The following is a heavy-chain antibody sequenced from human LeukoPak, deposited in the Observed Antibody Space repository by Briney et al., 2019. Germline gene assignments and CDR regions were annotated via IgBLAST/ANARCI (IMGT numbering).Heavy chain of an antibody. CDR3: AREDDWFDP. J-gene: IGHJ5*02. CDR1: GFTFSSYD. Sequence: PGGSLRLSCAASGFTFSSYDMHWVRQAPGKGLEWVAVISYDGSNKYYADSVKGRFTISRDNSKNTLYLQMNSLRAEDTAVYYCAREDDWFDPWGQGTLVTVSS. CDR2: ISYDGSNK. V-gene: IGHV3-30*03.